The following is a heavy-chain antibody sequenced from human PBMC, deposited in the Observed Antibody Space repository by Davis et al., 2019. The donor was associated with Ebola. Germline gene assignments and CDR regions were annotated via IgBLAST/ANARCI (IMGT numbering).Heavy chain of an antibody. CDR2: INPSGGST. D-gene: IGHD4-11*01. V-gene: IGHV1-46*01. Sequence: ASVQVSCKASGYTFTSYYMHWVRQAPGQGLEWMGIINPSGGSTNYAQKFQGRVTITRDTSTSTVYMELSSLRSEDTAVYYCARGPVQYSYGMDVWGQGTTVTVSS. J-gene: IGHJ6*02. CDR1: GYTFTSYY. CDR3: ARGPVQYSYGMDV.